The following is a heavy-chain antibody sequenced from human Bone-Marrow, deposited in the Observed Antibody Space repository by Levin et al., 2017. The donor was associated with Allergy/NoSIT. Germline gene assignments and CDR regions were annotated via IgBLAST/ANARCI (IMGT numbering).Heavy chain of an antibody. J-gene: IGHJ3*02. CDR2: ISPYNGDT. D-gene: IGHD2-8*01. CDR1: GYTFTFYG. V-gene: IGHV1-18*01. Sequence: GESLKISCKASGYTFTFYGISWVRQAPGQGLEWMGWISPYNGDTNYAQKLQGRVTMTTDTSTSTAYMELRSLRSDDTAVYYCAREMAETAADTFDIWGQWTMVTVSS. CDR3: AREMAETAADTFDI.